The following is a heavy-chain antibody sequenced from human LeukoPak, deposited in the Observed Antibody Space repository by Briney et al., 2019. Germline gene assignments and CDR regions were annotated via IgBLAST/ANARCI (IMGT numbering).Heavy chain of an antibody. J-gene: IGHJ5*02. D-gene: IGHD2-2*01. CDR3: ARSPVPAARGHNLFDP. V-gene: IGHV4-4*02. Sequence: SGTLSLTCAVSGGSISSSNWWSWVRQPPGKGLEWIGEINHSGSTNYNPSLKSRVTTSVDTSKNQFSLKLSSVTAADTAVYYCARSPVPAARGHNLFDPWGQGTLVTVSS. CDR2: INHSGST. CDR1: GGSISSSNW.